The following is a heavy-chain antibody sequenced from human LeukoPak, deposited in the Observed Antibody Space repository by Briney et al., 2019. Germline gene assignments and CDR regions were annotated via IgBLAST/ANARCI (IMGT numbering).Heavy chain of an antibody. CDR2: IIPNSGGT. J-gene: IGHJ4*02. V-gene: IGHV1-2*02. CDR1: GYTFTGYY. CDR3: ARDDSSGYYYFDY. Sequence: ASVKVSCKASGYTFTGYYMHWVRQAPGQGLEWMGWIIPNSGGTNYAQKFQGRVTMTRDTSISTAYMELSRLRSDDTAVYYCARDDSSGYYYFDYWGQGTLVTVSS. D-gene: IGHD3-22*01.